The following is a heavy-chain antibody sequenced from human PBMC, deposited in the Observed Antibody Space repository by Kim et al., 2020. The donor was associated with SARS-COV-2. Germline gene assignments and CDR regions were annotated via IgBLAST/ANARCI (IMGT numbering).Heavy chain of an antibody. V-gene: IGHV3-48*02. Sequence: KGRLTISRDNAKNSLYLQMNSLRDEDTAVYYCARDEYYYDSSGSYYGMDVWGQGTTVTVSS. CDR3: ARDEYYYDSSGSYYGMDV. J-gene: IGHJ6*02. D-gene: IGHD3-22*01.